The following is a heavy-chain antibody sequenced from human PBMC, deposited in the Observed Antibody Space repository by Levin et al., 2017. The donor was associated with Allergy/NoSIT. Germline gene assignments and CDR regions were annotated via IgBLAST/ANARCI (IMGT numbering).Heavy chain of an antibody. V-gene: IGHV3-23*01. Sequence: PGGSLRLSCAASGFTFSSYAMNWVRQAPGKGLEWVSAITGSGGTIYYADSVKGRFTISRDNSKNTLYLQMNSLRVEDTAVYYCAKLYYEIMTGYYDCRGQGTLVTVSS. CDR3: AKLYYEIMTGYYDC. J-gene: IGHJ4*02. CDR1: GFTFSSYA. CDR2: ITGSGGTI. D-gene: IGHD3-9*01.